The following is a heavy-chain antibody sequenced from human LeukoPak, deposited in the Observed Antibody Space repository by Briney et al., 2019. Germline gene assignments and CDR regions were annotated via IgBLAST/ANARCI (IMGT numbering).Heavy chain of an antibody. CDR2: ISSSSSYI. Sequence: CEDPGVTCSGSGLIWVGQAPLKKLEWVSSISSSSSYIYYADSVKGRFTISRDNAKNSLYLQMNSLRAEDTAVYYCVMSSSPLDYWGQGTLVTVSS. CDR1: GVTCSGSG. D-gene: IGHD6-6*01. V-gene: IGHV3-21*01. CDR3: VMSSSPLDY. J-gene: IGHJ4*02.